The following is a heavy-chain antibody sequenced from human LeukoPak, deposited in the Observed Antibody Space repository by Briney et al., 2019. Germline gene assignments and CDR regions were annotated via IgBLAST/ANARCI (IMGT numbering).Heavy chain of an antibody. D-gene: IGHD3-16*01. J-gene: IGHJ2*01. V-gene: IGHV3-20*04. CDR1: GFTFEDYG. CDR2: INWNGGST. Sequence: GGSLRLSCAASGFTFEDYGMSWVRQAPGKGLEWVSGINWNGGSTGYADSVKGRFTISRDNAKNSLYLQMNSLRAEDTALYYLARVGGGGGLDWYFDLWGRGTLVTVSS. CDR3: ARVGGGGGLDWYFDL.